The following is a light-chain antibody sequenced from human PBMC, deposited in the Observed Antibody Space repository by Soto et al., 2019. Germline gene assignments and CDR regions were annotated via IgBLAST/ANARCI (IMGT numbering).Light chain of an antibody. CDR2: DTS. CDR1: QSVRSN. J-gene: IGKJ2*01. V-gene: IGKV3-15*01. CDR3: HQYNKWQYT. Sequence: EIVMKQSPATLSVSPGERATLSCRASQSVRSNLAWYQQKPGLAPRLLIYDTSTRASGVPARFSGSGSGTEFTLTISSLQSEDSAVYYCHQYNKWQYTFGQGTKLEIK.